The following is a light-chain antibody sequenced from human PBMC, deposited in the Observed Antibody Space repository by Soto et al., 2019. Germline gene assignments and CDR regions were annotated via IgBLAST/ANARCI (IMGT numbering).Light chain of an antibody. CDR3: QQDGSWT. V-gene: IGKV3-20*01. CDR1: ETISSDK. CDR2: GTF. J-gene: IGKJ1*01. Sequence: EIVLTQSPGTLSVSPGERATLSCRASETISSDKLAWYQQKPGQPPSLLIYGTFSRATGIPDRFSGSGSGADFTLTIRRLEPEDSGIYYCQQDGSWTFGQGTKVEI.